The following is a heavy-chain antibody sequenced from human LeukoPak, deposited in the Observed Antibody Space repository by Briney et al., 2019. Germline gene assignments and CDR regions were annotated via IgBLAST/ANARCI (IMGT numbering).Heavy chain of an antibody. Sequence: SGTLSLTCAVSGGSISSSNWWSWVRQPPGKGLEWIGEIYHSGSTNYNPSLKSRVTISVDKSKNQFSLKLSSVTAADTAVYYCARQWLVSGYYYYGMDVWGKGTTVTVSS. V-gene: IGHV4-4*02. D-gene: IGHD6-19*01. CDR3: ARQWLVSGYYYYGMDV. J-gene: IGHJ6*04. CDR1: GGSISSSNW. CDR2: IYHSGST.